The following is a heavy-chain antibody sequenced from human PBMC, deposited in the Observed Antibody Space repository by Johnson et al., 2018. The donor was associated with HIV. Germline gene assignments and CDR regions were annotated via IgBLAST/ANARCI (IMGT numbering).Heavy chain of an antibody. CDR3: AKARSLLDYGGFDAFDI. D-gene: IGHD4-23*01. J-gene: IGHJ3*02. V-gene: IGHV3-33*06. Sequence: VQLVESGGGVVQPGRSLRLSCASSGFTFSSYAMHWVRQAPGKGLEWVAIIYYDGTNKYYADSVKGRFTIPRDNSKNTLSLQMSSLRAEDTAMYYCAKARSLLDYGGFDAFDIWGQGTLVIVSS. CDR2: IYYDGTNK. CDR1: GFTFSSYA.